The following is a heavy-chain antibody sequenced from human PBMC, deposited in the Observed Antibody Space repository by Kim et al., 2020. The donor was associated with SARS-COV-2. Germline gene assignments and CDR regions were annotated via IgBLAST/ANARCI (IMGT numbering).Heavy chain of an antibody. CDR1: GFGFDTHS. CDR2: IGGTSNYI. V-gene: IGHV3-21*01. D-gene: IGHD2-2*01. CDR3: ARGGYCSSTSCYFYYYALDV. Sequence: GSLRLSCAASGFGFDTHSMNWVRQAPGKGLEWVSSIGGTSNYIYYADSVKGRFTISRDNAKNSLFLQMNSLRAEDTAVYYCARGGYCSSTSCYFYYYALDVWGQGTTVTVSS. J-gene: IGHJ6*02.